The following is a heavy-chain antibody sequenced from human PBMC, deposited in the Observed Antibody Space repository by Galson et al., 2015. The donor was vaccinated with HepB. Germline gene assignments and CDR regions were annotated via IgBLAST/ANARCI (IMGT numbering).Heavy chain of an antibody. CDR3: ARASLAAAGKGRVLDY. D-gene: IGHD6-13*01. CDR1: SGSFSGYY. V-gene: IGHV4-34*01. CDR2: INHSGST. Sequence: ETLSLTCAVYSGSFSGYYWSWIRQPPGKGLEWIGEINHSGSTNYNPSLKSRVTISVDTSKNQFSLKLSSVTAADTAVYYCARASLAAAGKGRVLDYWGQGTLVTVSS. J-gene: IGHJ4*02.